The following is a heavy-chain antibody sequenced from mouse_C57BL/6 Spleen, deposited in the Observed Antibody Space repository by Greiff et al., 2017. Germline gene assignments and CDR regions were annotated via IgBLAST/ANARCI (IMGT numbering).Heavy chain of an antibody. Sequence: EVQVVESGGGLVKPGGSLKLSCAASGFTFSSYAMSWVRQTPEKRLEWVATISDGGSYTYYPDNVKGRFTISRDNAKNNLYLQMSHLKSEDTAMYYCARAHYYGSSPFAYWGQGTLVTVSA. CDR2: ISDGGSYT. D-gene: IGHD1-1*01. J-gene: IGHJ3*01. CDR1: GFTFSSYA. CDR3: ARAHYYGSSPFAY. V-gene: IGHV5-4*01.